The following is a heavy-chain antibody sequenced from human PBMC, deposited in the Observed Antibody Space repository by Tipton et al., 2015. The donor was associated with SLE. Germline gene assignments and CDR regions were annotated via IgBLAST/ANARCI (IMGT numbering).Heavy chain of an antibody. J-gene: IGHJ6*03. Sequence: SLRLSCAASGFTFSSYWMSWVHQAPGKGLEWVANIKQDGSEKYCVDSVKGRFTISRDNAKNSLYLQMNSLRAEDTAVYYCARRITYYYYYMDVWGKGTTVTVSS. CDR2: IKQDGSEK. V-gene: IGHV3-7*01. CDR1: GFTFSSYW. CDR3: ARRITYYYYYMDV.